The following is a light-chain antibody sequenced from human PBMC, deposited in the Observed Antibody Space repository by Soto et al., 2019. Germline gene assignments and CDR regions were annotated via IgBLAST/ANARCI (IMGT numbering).Light chain of an antibody. CDR2: AAS. CDR3: QQSYNTPLYT. V-gene: IGKV1-39*01. Sequence: DIPMTQSPSSLSASVGDRVTITCRASQSISDYLNWYQQKPGKAPKLLIHAASSLQSGVPSRFSGSGSGTDFTLTISSLQPEDFATYYCQQSYNTPLYTFGQGTKLEIK. J-gene: IGKJ2*01. CDR1: QSISDY.